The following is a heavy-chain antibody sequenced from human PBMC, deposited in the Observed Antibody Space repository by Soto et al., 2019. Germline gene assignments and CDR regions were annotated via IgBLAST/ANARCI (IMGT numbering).Heavy chain of an antibody. CDR3: AKALYNGNSDFGY. V-gene: IGHV3-7*05. D-gene: IGHD3-10*01. CDR1: GFSFSNYW. Sequence: EVHLVESGGGLVQPGGSLRLSCAASGFSFSNYWMTWVRQAAGKGLEWVANINPDGGAKYYVESVKGRFSISRDNAKNSLYLQMSSLRAEDTAVYYCAKALYNGNSDFGYWGQGTLVTVSS. J-gene: IGHJ4*02. CDR2: INPDGGAK.